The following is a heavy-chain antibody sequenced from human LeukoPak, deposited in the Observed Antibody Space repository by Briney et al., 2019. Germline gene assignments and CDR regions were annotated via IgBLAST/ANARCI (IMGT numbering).Heavy chain of an antibody. Sequence: ASVKVSCKASGYTFTSYDINWVRQATGQGLEWMGWMNPNSGNTGYAQKFQGRVTMTRNTSISTAYMELSSLRSEDTAVYYCARGRRYGDHKQDDYWGQGTLVTVSS. D-gene: IGHD4-17*01. CDR1: GYTFTSYD. V-gene: IGHV1-8*01. J-gene: IGHJ4*02. CDR3: ARGRRYGDHKQDDY. CDR2: MNPNSGNT.